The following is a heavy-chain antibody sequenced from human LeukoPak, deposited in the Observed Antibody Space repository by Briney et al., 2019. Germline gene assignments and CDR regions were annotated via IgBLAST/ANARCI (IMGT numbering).Heavy chain of an antibody. CDR2: ISPGNSTK. J-gene: IGHJ4*02. CDR3: ARGDGY. CDR1: GFTFSSYS. Sequence: PGESLRLSCAASGFTFSSYSMNWVRQAPGKGLEWVSYISPGNSTKYYADSVKGRFTISRDNAKNSLYLQMNSLRAEDTAVYYCARGDGYWGQGTLVTVSS. V-gene: IGHV3-48*01.